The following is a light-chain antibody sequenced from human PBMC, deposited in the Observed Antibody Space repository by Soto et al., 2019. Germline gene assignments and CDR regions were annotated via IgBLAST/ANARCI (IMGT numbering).Light chain of an antibody. J-gene: IGKJ5*01. CDR2: DSS. CDR3: QQRKHWPPIT. Sequence: EVELTQSPATLSFSPCETATLSCSSIHTIDKFLAWYQQRPGQPPRLLIFDSSNRATGVPVRFSGSGSGTVFTLTIGSLEPEDSAVYYCQQRKHWPPITFGQGTRLEIK. V-gene: IGKV3-11*01. CDR1: HTIDKF.